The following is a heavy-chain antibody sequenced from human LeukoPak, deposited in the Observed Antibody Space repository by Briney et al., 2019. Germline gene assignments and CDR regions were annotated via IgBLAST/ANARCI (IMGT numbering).Heavy chain of an antibody. V-gene: IGHV3-9*01. CDR2: ISWNSGSI. CDR1: GFTFDDYA. CDR3: AKDVSAGPPYAFDI. Sequence: PGRSLRLSCAASGFTFDDYAMHWVRQAPGKGLEWVSGISWNSGSIGYADSVKGRFTISRDNAKNSLYLQMNSLRAEDTALYYCAKDVSAGPPYAFDIWGQGTMVTVSS. D-gene: IGHD6-19*01. J-gene: IGHJ3*02.